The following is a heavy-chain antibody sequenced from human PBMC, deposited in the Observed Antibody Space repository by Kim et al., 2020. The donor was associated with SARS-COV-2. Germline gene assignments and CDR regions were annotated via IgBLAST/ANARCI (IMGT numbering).Heavy chain of an antibody. V-gene: IGHV4-39*07. D-gene: IGHD1-1*01. CDR3: ARGVNDGPGPLDY. Sequence: YTTSLKSRVTISVDTSKNQFSLKLSSVTAGDTAVYYCARGVNDGPGPLDYWGQGTLVTVSS. J-gene: IGHJ4*02.